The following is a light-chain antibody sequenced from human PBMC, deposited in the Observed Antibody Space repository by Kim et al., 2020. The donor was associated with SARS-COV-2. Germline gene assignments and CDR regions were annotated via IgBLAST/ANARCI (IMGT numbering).Light chain of an antibody. CDR2: AAS. V-gene: IGKV1-39*01. CDR3: QQSYNTPRT. Sequence: ASVGDRVTITCRASQSISSYLNWYQQKPGKAPKLLIYAASSLQSGVPSRFSGSGSGTEFTLTISSLQPEDFASYHCQQSYNTPRTFGQGTKVDIK. CDR1: QSISSY. J-gene: IGKJ1*01.